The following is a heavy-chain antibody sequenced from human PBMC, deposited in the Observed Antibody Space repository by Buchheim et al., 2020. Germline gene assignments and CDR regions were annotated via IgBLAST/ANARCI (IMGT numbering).Heavy chain of an antibody. V-gene: IGHV4-31*03. CDR3: ARDLKRRALSSGYYPGWFDP. CDR2: IYYSGSP. CDR1: GGSISSGGYY. J-gene: IGHJ5*02. Sequence: QVQLQESGPGLVKPSQTLSLTCTVSGGSISSGGYYWSWIRQHTGKGLEWIGYIYYSGSPYYNPSLKSRVTISVDTSKNPFTLKLSSVTAADTAVYYWARDLKRRALSSGYYPGWFDPWGQGTL. D-gene: IGHD3-22*01.